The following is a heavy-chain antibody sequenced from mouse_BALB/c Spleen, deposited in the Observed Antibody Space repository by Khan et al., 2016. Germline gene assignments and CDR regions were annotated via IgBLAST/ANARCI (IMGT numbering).Heavy chain of an antibody. CDR2: INTYTGES. J-gene: IGHJ4*01. CDR1: GYTFTNYG. V-gene: IGHV9-1*02. Sequence: QIQLVQSGPELKKPGETVKISCKASGYTFTNYGMNWVKQAPGKGLKWMGWINTYTGESTYADDLKGRFAFSLETSASTAYLQINNLKNEDMATYFCARMYGYDVTDDAMDYWGQETAVTVSS. D-gene: IGHD2-2*01. CDR3: ARMYGYDVTDDAMDY.